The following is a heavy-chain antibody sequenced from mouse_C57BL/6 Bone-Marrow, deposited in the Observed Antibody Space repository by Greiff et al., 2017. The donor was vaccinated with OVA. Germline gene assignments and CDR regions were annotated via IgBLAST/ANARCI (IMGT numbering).Heavy chain of an antibody. CDR2: IRSKSSNYAT. D-gene: IGHD2-3*01. CDR3: VRDSHYDGYSDAMDY. Sequence: DVQLVESGGGLVQPKGSLKLSCAASGFTFNTYAMHWVRQAPGKGLEWVARIRSKSSNYATYYADSVKDRFTISRDDSQSMLYLQMNNLKTEDTAMYYCVRDSHYDGYSDAMDYWGQGTSVTVSS. J-gene: IGHJ4*01. CDR1: GFTFNTYA. V-gene: IGHV10-3*01.